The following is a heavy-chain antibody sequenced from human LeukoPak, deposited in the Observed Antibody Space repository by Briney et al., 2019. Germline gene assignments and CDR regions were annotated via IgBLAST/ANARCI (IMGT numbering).Heavy chain of an antibody. Sequence: KPGGSLRLSCAGSGFTFSNAWMNWVRQAPGKGLEWVGRIKSKIDGETRDYAAPVKDRFTISRDDSQNALYLQMNSLKTEDTAVYYCTTGWTSTSHDGYWGQGTLVIVSS. V-gene: IGHV3-15*07. CDR2: IKSKIDGETR. CDR1: GFTFSNAW. D-gene: IGHD1-1*01. J-gene: IGHJ4*02. CDR3: TTGWTSTSHDGY.